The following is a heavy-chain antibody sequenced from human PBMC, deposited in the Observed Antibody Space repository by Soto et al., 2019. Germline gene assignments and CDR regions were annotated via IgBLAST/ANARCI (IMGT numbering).Heavy chain of an antibody. Sequence: ASVXVAFRASWSTVTNWGIGGGLEAPGQGLEWMGWISAYNVNTNYAQKLQGRVTMTTDTSTSTDYMELRSLSSDDTAVYYCAPDQHSPRGDFDIWGQGTIV. V-gene: IGHV1-18*01. D-gene: IGHD2-21*02. CDR1: WSTVTNWG. CDR2: ISAYNVNT. CDR3: APDQHSPRGDFDI. J-gene: IGHJ3*02.